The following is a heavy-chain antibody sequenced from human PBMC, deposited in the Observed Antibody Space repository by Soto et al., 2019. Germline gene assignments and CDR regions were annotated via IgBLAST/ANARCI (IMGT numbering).Heavy chain of an antibody. Sequence: VQLQESGPGLVKPSETLSLSCTVSGASLLSSYWSWVRQPAGKGLEWVGHTFSSGRTSYNPSLKNRLTLSIDTSKNLFSLNLSSVTAADTAVYYCAKGWDVKYFDSWGQGRLVTVSS. V-gene: IGHV4-4*07. CDR1: GASLLSSY. D-gene: IGHD1-26*01. CDR2: TFSSGRT. CDR3: AKGWDVKYFDS. J-gene: IGHJ4*02.